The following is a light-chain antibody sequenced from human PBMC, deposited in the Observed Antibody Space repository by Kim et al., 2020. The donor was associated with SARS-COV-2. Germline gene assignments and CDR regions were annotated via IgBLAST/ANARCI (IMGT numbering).Light chain of an antibody. CDR1: QSVSSNY. Sequence: SPGERAPLTWRASQSVSSNYLAWYQQKPGQAPRLLIYGASSRATGIPDRFSGSGSGTDFTLTITRLEPEDFAVYYCQQYSSSPATFGQGTKVDIK. CDR3: QQYSSSPAT. CDR2: GAS. V-gene: IGKV3-20*01. J-gene: IGKJ1*01.